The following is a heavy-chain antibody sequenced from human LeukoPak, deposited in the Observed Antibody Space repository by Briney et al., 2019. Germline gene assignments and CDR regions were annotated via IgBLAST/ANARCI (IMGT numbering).Heavy chain of an antibody. CDR2: IYTSGST. J-gene: IGHJ1*01. CDR1: GGSISSYY. CDR3: ARSGWYEDEYFQH. D-gene: IGHD6-19*01. Sequence: SETLSLTRTVSGGSISSYYWSWIRQPAGKGLEWIGRIYTSGSTNYNPSLKSRVTMSVDTSKNQFSLKLSSVTAADTAVYYCARSGWYEDEYFQHWGQGTLVTVSS. V-gene: IGHV4-4*07.